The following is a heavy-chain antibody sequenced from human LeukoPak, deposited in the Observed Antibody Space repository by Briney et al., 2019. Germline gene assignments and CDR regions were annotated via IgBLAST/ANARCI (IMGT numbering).Heavy chain of an antibody. D-gene: IGHD6-13*01. CDR2: INPNSGGT. V-gene: IGHV1-2*02. CDR3: ARGRLIGRVPGPEGIAAEKEY. Sequence: ASVNVPYEASGYTFTGYYMHWVRQAPGQGLEWMGWINPNSGGTNYAQKFQGRVTMTRDTSISTAHMELSRLRSDDTAVYYCARGRLIGRVPGPEGIAAEKEYWGQRSLVTVSS. J-gene: IGHJ4*02. CDR1: GYTFTGYY.